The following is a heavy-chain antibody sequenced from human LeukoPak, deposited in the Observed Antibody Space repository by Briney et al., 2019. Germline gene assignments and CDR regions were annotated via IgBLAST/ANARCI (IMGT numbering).Heavy chain of an antibody. CDR2: IIPSLDVA. CDR3: ARDHCSPGTCLGGH. CDR1: GDTFIPYT. J-gene: IGHJ4*02. Sequence: EASVKVSCKASGDTFIPYTFSWVRQAPGQGLEWIGRIIPSLDVANYAQKFQGRVTLSVGRDTATTYMEVTSLRSEDTAIYYCARDHCSPGTCLGGHWGQGTLVTVSS. V-gene: IGHV1-69*04. D-gene: IGHD2-15*01.